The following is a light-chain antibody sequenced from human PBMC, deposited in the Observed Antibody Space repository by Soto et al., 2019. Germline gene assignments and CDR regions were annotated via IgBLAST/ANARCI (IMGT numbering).Light chain of an antibody. Sequence: QSALTQPASVSGSPGQSIAISCTGTCSDVGDYNYVSWYQQHPGKAPKLVIFEVSNRPSGVSNRFSGSKSGNTASLTISGLQAEDEADYYCTSYTSSSTYVFGTGTKVTVL. CDR3: TSYTSSSTYV. CDR2: EVS. V-gene: IGLV2-14*01. J-gene: IGLJ1*01. CDR1: CSDVGDYNY.